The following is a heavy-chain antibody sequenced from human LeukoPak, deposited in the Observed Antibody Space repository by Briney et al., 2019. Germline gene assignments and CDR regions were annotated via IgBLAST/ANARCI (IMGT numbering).Heavy chain of an antibody. CDR3: SRLSYYNYYMDV. J-gene: IGHJ6*03. Sequence: SETLSLTCTVSGGSISSNSYYWAWIRQPPGKGLEWIGTIYYSGNTYYNPSLKSRVTISIDTSKNQFSLKLSSVTAADTAVYYSSRLSYYNYYMDVWGEGTRVTVSS. CDR1: GGSISSNSYY. V-gene: IGHV4-39*01. CDR2: IYYSGNT.